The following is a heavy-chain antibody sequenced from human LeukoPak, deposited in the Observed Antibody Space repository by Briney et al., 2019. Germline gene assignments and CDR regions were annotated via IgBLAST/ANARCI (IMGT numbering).Heavy chain of an antibody. J-gene: IGHJ5*02. CDR2: ISAYNGNT. CDR3: GRAFIVVKAAAINGPINWFDP. D-gene: IGHD2-2*02. CDR1: GYTFTSYG. V-gene: IGHV1-18*01. Sequence: GASVKVSCKASGYTFTSYGISWVRQAPGQGLEWMGWISAYNGNTNYAQKLQGRVTMTTDTSTSTAYMELRSLRSEDTAVYYCGRAFIVVKAAAINGPINWFDPWGQGTLVTVSS.